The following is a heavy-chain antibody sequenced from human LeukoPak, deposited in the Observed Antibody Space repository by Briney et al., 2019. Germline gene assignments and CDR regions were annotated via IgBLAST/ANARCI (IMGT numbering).Heavy chain of an antibody. Sequence: GRSPRLSCAASGFTFSSYAMHWVRQAPGKGLEWVAVISYDGSNKYYADSVKGRFTISRDNSKNMLYLQMNSLRAEDTAVYYCARTPDFQYYDILTGVDYWGQGPLATVSS. D-gene: IGHD3-9*01. V-gene: IGHV3-30-3*01. CDR1: GFTFSSYA. CDR2: ISYDGSNK. CDR3: ARTPDFQYYDILTGVDY. J-gene: IGHJ4*02.